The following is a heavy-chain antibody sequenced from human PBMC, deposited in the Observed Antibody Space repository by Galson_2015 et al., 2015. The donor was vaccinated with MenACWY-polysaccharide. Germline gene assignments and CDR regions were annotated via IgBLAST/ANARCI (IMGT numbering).Heavy chain of an antibody. J-gene: IGHJ6*02. CDR2: FDPADAER. CDR1: GYTLTELS. Sequence: SVKVSCKVFGYTLTELSIHWVRQTPEKGLEWMGGFDPADAERIYAQKFQGRVTMTEDTSTDTAYMEVSSLRSEDTAVYYCTSDDPVGTTTIHREHNYYAMDVWGQGTTVSVSS. D-gene: IGHD1-26*01. CDR3: TSDDPVGTTTIHREHNYYAMDV. V-gene: IGHV1-24*01.